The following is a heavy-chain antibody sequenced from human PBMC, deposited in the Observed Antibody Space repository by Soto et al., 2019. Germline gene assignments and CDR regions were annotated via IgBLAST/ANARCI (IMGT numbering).Heavy chain of an antibody. Sequence: GGSRRLSCAASGFTFSSYSMNWVRQAPGKGLEWVSSISSSSSYIYYADSVKGRFTISRDNAKNPLYLQMNSLRAEDTAVYYCARDADYDSSGNYPGHYCTDVRGKGTTVTGSS. D-gene: IGHD3-22*01. CDR1: GFTFSSYS. CDR2: ISSSSSYI. CDR3: ARDADYDSSGNYPGHYCTDV. J-gene: IGHJ6*04. V-gene: IGHV3-21*01.